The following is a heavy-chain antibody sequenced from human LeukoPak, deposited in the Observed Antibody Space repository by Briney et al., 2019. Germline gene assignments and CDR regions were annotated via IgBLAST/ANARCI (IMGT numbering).Heavy chain of an antibody. CDR1: GFTFSSYG. J-gene: IGHJ6*02. CDR2: ISYDGSNK. V-gene: IGHV3-30*18. Sequence: GGSLRLSCAASGFTFSSYGMHWVRQAPGKGLEWVAVISYDGSNKYYADSVKGRFTISRDNSKNTLHLQMNSLRAEDTAVYYCAKASIAAADNGMDVWGQGTTVTVSS. D-gene: IGHD6-13*01. CDR3: AKASIAAADNGMDV.